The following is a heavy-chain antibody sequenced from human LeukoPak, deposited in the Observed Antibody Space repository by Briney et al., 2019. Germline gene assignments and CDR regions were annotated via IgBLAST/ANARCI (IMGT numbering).Heavy chain of an antibody. CDR1: GFTFSSYW. CDR3: ARTLVRKQLWTQGYYYYGMDV. D-gene: IGHD5-18*01. CDR2: INQDGTEK. Sequence: GGSLRLSCAASGFTFSSYWMSWVRQAPGEGLEWVAKINQDGTEKAYVDSVRGRFTISRDNAKNSLFLQMNSLRAEDTAVYYCARTLVRKQLWTQGYYYYGMDVWGQGTTVTVSS. J-gene: IGHJ6*02. V-gene: IGHV3-7*03.